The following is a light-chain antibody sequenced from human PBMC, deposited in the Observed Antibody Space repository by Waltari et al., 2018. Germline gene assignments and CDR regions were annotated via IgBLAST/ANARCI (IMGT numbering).Light chain of an antibody. V-gene: IGKV3-11*01. J-gene: IGKJ1*01. Sequence: VILTQSPATLSLSPGERATLSCRASQSVSSYLAWYQQKPGQAPRLLIHSASTRATGIPDRFSGSGSGTEFTLTISSLEPEDVGVYYCYQHSSGWTFGQGTKVEI. CDR1: QSVSSY. CDR2: SAS. CDR3: YQHSSGWT.